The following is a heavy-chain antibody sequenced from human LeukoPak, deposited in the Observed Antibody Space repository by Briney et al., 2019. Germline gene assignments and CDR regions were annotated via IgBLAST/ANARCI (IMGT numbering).Heavy chain of an antibody. J-gene: IGHJ4*02. CDR2: IYHSGST. D-gene: IGHD3-10*01. CDR3: ARGGR. Sequence: SETLSLTCTVSVYSISSGYYWAWIRQPPGKGLEWIGSIYHSGSTYYNPSLKSRVTISVDTSKNQFSLKLSSVTAADTAVYYCARGGRWGQGTLVTVSS. V-gene: IGHV4-38-2*02. CDR1: VYSISSGYY.